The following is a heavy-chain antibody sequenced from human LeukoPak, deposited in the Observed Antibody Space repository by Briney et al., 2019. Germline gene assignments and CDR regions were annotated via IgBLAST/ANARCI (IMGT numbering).Heavy chain of an antibody. J-gene: IGHJ4*02. Sequence: GRSLRLSCAASGFTFSSYGMHWVRQAPGKGLEWVAVIWYDGSNKYYADSVKGRFTISRDNSKNTLYLQMNSLRAEDTAVYYCAKGLGPFDYWGQGTLVTVSS. CDR1: GFTFSSYG. V-gene: IGHV3-33*06. CDR3: AKGLGPFDY. D-gene: IGHD1-26*01. CDR2: IWYDGSNK.